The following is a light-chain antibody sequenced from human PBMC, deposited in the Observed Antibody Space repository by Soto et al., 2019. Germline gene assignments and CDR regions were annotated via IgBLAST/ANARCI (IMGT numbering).Light chain of an antibody. Sequence: EVVLTQSPVTLSLSPGERATLSFRASQSFRGLLAWYQQKPGQAPRLLIYDAYNRATGIPPRLSGSGSGTDFTLTISSLEPEDSAVYYCQQRHMWPITFGQGTRLEI. J-gene: IGKJ5*01. CDR2: DAY. CDR1: QSFRGL. CDR3: QQRHMWPIT. V-gene: IGKV3-11*01.